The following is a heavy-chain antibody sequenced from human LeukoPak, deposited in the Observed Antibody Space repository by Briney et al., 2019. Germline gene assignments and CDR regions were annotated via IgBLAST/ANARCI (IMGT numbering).Heavy chain of an antibody. D-gene: IGHD4-17*01. Sequence: GGSLRLSCAASGFTFRSYWMSWVRQAPGKRLEWVANINQDGSEKYYVDSVKGRFTISRDNAKNSLYLQMDSLRAEDTAVYYCARLPSTVKIDYWGQGTLVTVSS. V-gene: IGHV3-7*01. CDR1: GFTFRSYW. CDR3: ARLPSTVKIDY. J-gene: IGHJ4*02. CDR2: INQDGSEK.